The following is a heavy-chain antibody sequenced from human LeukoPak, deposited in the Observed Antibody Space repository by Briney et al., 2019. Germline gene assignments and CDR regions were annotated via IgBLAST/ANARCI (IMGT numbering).Heavy chain of an antibody. D-gene: IGHD3-16*01. CDR1: AFTFSSYA. V-gene: IGHV3-23*01. J-gene: IGHJ4*02. Sequence: QPGGSLRLTCAASAFTFSSYAMSCVPQAPGQGLECVSATSGSDGSTYYAYSVKVRFTISRDNSRHTLYLQMNSLRAEDTAVYYCAKGYYDYVWGSYYFDYWGQGTLVTVSS. CDR2: TSGSDGST. CDR3: AKGYYDYVWGSYYFDY.